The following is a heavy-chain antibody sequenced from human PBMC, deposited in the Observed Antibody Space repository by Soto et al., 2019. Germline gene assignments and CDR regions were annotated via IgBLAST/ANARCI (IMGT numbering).Heavy chain of an antibody. D-gene: IGHD5-18*01. CDR2: IIPNSGTT. J-gene: IGHJ4*02. CDR3: ARDLAGEDTIRL. Sequence: QVQLVQSGAEVKKPGSSVKVSCKASGGSFRNFVISWVRQAPGQGLEWMGGIIPNSGTTNYARKFQGKVTIMADEPTRTAYTEPTGLTSEDTSLYYCARDLAGEDTIRLWGQGTLVTVPS. CDR1: GGSFRNFV. V-gene: IGHV1-69*01.